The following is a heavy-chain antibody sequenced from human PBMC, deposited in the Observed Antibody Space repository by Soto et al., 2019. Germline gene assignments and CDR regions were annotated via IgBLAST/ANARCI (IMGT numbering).Heavy chain of an antibody. V-gene: IGHV3-74*01. D-gene: IGHD1-7*01. J-gene: IGHJ3*01. CDR3: ARSLPGTYGAFDL. CDR1: EFTFRSYW. Sequence: GGSLRLSCAASEFTFRSYWMHWVRQSPGKGLVWVSRISGDGSSTNYADSVKGRFIISRDNAKNTVYLQIDSLRAEDTAVYYCARSLPGTYGAFDLWGQGTMVTVS. CDR2: ISGDGSST.